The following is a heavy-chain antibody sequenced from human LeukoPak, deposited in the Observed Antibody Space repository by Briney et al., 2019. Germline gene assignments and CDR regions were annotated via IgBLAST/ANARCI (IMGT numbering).Heavy chain of an antibody. V-gene: IGHV3-21*01. CDR2: ISSSSSYI. J-gene: IGHJ4*02. Sequence: GGSLRLSCAASGFTFSSYSMNWVRQAPGKGLEWVSSISSSSSYIYYADSVKGRFTISRDNAKNSLYLQMNSLRAEDTAVYYCARDAVAVAGTALGLNTELDYWGQGTLVTVSS. CDR3: ARDAVAVAGTALGLNTELDY. CDR1: GFTFSSYS. D-gene: IGHD6-19*01.